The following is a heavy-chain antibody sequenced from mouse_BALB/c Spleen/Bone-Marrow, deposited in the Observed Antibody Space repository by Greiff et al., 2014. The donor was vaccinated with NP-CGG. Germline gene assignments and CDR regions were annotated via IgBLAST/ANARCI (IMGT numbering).Heavy chain of an antibody. CDR2: INSNGGTT. J-gene: IGHJ3*01. V-gene: IGHV5-6-3*01. CDR3: ARGLYYVAYGPGFAY. CDR1: GFTFSNHG. Sequence: EVKVVESGGGLVQPGGSLKLSCAASGFTFSNHGMSWVRQTPDKRLDLVATINSNGGTTYYPDSVKGRFTISRDNAKNTLYLQMSSLKSEDTAMYFCARGLYYVAYGPGFAYWGQGTLVTVSA. D-gene: IGHD2-13*01.